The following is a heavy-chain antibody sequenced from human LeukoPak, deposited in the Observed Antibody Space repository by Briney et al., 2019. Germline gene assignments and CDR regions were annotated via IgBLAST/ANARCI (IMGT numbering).Heavy chain of an antibody. CDR1: RFTVSSNH. D-gene: IGHD6-19*01. J-gene: IGHJ4*02. Sequence: GGSLRLSCAASRFTVSSNHMSWVRQAPGKGLEWVSVIYSGGSTYYADSVKGRFSISRDNSKNTLYLQMNTLRPEDTAVYYCAREDRYNSGSFDYWGQGTLFTVSS. V-gene: IGHV3-53*05. CDR2: IYSGGST. CDR3: AREDRYNSGSFDY.